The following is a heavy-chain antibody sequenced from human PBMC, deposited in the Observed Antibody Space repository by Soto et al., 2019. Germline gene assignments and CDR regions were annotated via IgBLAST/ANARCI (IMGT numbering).Heavy chain of an antibody. CDR1: GFTFSSYG. Sequence: GGSLRLSCAASGFTFSSYGMHWVRQAPGKGLEWVALISYGASNKYYADSVKGRFTISRDNSKNTLYLQMNSLRAEDTAVYYCATDFDCRGECNSFYFDYWGQGTLVTVSS. D-gene: IGHD2-21*01. J-gene: IGHJ4*02. CDR2: ISYGASNK. CDR3: ATDFDCRGECNSFYFDY. V-gene: IGHV3-30*03.